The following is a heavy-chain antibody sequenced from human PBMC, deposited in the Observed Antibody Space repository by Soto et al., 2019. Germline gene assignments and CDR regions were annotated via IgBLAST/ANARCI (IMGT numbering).Heavy chain of an antibody. V-gene: IGHV4-59*01. Sequence: SETLSLTCTVSGGSISSYYWSWIRQPPGKGLEWIGYIYYSGSTNYNPSLKSRVTISVDTSKNQFSLKLSSVTAADTAVYYCAGHRVATIRYYYYMDVWGKGTTVTVSS. CDR3: AGHRVATIRYYYYMDV. CDR2: IYYSGST. J-gene: IGHJ6*03. CDR1: GGSISSYY. D-gene: IGHD5-12*01.